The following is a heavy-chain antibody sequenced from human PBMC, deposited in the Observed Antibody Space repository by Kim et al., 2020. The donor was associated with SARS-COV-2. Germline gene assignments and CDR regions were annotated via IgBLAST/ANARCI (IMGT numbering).Heavy chain of an antibody. Sequence: SETLSLTCTVSGGSISSSSYYWGWIRQPPGKGLEWIGSIYYSGSTYYNPSLKSRVTISVDTSKNQFSLKLSSVTAADTAVYYCARLSLFGYDSSGYNLPRNWGQGTMVTVSS. J-gene: IGHJ3*01. CDR1: GGSISSSSYY. CDR2: IYYSGST. V-gene: IGHV4-39*01. D-gene: IGHD3-22*01. CDR3: ARLSLFGYDSSGYNLPRN.